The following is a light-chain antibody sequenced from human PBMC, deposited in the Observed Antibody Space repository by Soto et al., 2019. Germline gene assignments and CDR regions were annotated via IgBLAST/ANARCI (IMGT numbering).Light chain of an antibody. J-gene: IGKJ4*01. V-gene: IGKV3-15*01. CDR1: QSVSNN. CDR3: PQYNKWPLT. Sequence: EIVMTQSPATLSVSPGERATLSCRASQSVSNNLAWYQQKPGQAPRLLIYHASTRATGIPARFSGSGSWTELPLTISSLQAEDFAVYYCPQYNKWPLTFGGGTKVEIK. CDR2: HAS.